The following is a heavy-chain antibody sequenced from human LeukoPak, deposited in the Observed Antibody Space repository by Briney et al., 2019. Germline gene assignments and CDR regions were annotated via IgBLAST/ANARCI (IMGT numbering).Heavy chain of an antibody. CDR2: IDPRNGGT. V-gene: IGHV1-2*02. Sequence: ASVKVSCKPSGYTFTDYFTHWVRQAPGQGLEWMGGIDPRNGGTRYAQNFQGRVTMTRDTSISTAYMELSSLPSDDTAMYYCAKIGVSGSYWDFDSWGQGTLVTVSS. CDR3: AKIGVSGSYWDFDS. CDR1: GYTFTDYF. D-gene: IGHD1-26*01. J-gene: IGHJ4*02.